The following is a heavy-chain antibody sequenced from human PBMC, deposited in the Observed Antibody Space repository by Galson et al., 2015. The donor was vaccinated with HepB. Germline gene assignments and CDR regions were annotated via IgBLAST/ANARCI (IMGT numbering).Heavy chain of an antibody. CDR3: AGHVGGEFLTGYYRP. Sequence: QSGAEVKKPGESLRISCKGSGYSFTSYWISWVRQMPGKGLEWMGRIDPSDSYTNYSPSFQGHVTISADKSTSTAYLQWSSLKASDTAMYYCAGHVGGEFLTGYYRPWGQGTLVTVSS. D-gene: IGHD3-9*01. J-gene: IGHJ5*02. V-gene: IGHV5-10-1*01. CDR1: GYSFTSYW. CDR2: IDPSDSYT.